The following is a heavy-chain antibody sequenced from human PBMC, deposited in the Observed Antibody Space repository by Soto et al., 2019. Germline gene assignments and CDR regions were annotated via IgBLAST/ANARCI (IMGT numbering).Heavy chain of an antibody. CDR2: IRSKAYGGTT. Sequence: GGSLSLSCTASGFTFGDYAMSWFRQAPGKGLEWVGFIRSKAYGGTTEYAASVKGRFTISRDDSKSIAYLQMNSLKTEDTAVYYCTREALLLWFGESPFDYWGQGTLVTVSS. V-gene: IGHV3-49*03. J-gene: IGHJ4*02. D-gene: IGHD3-10*01. CDR1: GFTFGDYA. CDR3: TREALLLWFGESPFDY.